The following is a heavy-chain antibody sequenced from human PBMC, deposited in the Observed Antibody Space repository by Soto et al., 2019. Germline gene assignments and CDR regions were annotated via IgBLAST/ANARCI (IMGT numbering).Heavy chain of an antibody. CDR1: GYTFTSYG. V-gene: IGHV1-18*04. CDR3: ARDQDYYDSSGYYYDPAFDY. D-gene: IGHD3-22*01. CDR2: ISVYNGNT. Sequence: ASVKVSWKASGYTFTSYGISWVRQAPGQGLEWMGWISVYNGNTNYAQKFQGRVTMTTDTSTSTAYMELRSLRSDDTAVYYCARDQDYYDSSGYYYDPAFDYWGQGTPVTVSS. J-gene: IGHJ4*02.